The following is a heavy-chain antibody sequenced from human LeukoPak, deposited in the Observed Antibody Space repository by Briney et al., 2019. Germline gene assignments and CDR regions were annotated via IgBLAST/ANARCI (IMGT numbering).Heavy chain of an antibody. D-gene: IGHD5-18*01. CDR3: ARQARGYSYGYEGLSLDY. CDR2: IYPGDSDT. J-gene: IGHJ4*02. V-gene: IGHV5-51*01. CDR1: GYIFTSYW. Sequence: GESLKISCKGSGYIFTSYWIGWVRQMPGKGLEWLGIIYPGDSDTRYCPSFQGQVTISADKSFSNAYLQWSSRKASDTAMYHCARQARGYSYGYEGLSLDYWGQGTLVTVSS.